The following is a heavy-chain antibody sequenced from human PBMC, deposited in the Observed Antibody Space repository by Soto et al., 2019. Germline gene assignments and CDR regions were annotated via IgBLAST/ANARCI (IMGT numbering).Heavy chain of an antibody. D-gene: IGHD2-15*01. CDR1: GFTFSSHA. Sequence: QVQLVESGGGVVQPGRSLRLSCAASGFTFSSHAMHWVRQAPGKGLEWVAIISYDGSSQYYADSVKGRFTISRDNSKNTLYLQMNSLRAEDTALYYCAKDRGRYCSGNTCYLFDYLGQGTLVTVSS. V-gene: IGHV3-30*04. CDR2: ISYDGSSQ. CDR3: AKDRGRYCSGNTCYLFDY. J-gene: IGHJ4*02.